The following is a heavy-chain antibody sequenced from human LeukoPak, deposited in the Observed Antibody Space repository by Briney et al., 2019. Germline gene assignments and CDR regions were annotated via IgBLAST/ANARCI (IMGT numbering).Heavy chain of an antibody. CDR2: IYYSGTT. V-gene: IGHV4-39*01. CDR1: GGSISSSSDY. Sequence: SETLSFTCTVSGGSISSSSDYWGWIRQPPGKGLEYIGSIYYSGTTYYNPSLKSRVSMSVDMSKNQFSLKLSSVTAADTAVYYCARHYYDSSGYRRDYYFDYWGQGTLVTVSS. CDR3: ARHYYDSSGYRRDYYFDY. D-gene: IGHD3-22*01. J-gene: IGHJ4*02.